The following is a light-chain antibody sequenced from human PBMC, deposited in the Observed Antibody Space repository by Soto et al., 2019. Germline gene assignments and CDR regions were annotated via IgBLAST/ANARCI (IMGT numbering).Light chain of an antibody. CDR2: NNN. V-gene: IGLV1-44*01. CDR1: SSNIGSNP. J-gene: IGLJ3*02. Sequence: QSALTQPPSASGTPGQRVTISCSGSSSNIGSNPVNWYQHLPGTAPKLLMYNNNQRPSGVPDRLSGSKSGTSASLAISGLQSEDEADYYCAAWDDSLKGPLFGGGTKLTVL. CDR3: AAWDDSLKGPL.